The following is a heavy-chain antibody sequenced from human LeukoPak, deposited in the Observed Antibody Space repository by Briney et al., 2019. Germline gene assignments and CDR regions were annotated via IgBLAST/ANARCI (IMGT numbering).Heavy chain of an antibody. CDR1: GFTFTTYG. D-gene: IGHD1-14*01. V-gene: IGHV3-23*01. Sequence: GGSLRLPCVASGFTFTTYGMIWVRQAPGKGLEWVLGISGSGSNTYYADSVKGRLTSSRDSSKKTVYLQMNSLRAEDTAVYYCAKNGEPHYYMDVLGKGTTVTVSS. CDR2: ISGSGSNT. J-gene: IGHJ6*03. CDR3: AKNGEPHYYMDV.